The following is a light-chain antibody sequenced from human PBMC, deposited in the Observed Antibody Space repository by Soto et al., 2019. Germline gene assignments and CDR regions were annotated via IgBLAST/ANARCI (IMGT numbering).Light chain of an antibody. CDR3: QKYDSAPWT. CDR2: AAS. J-gene: IGKJ1*01. V-gene: IGKV1-27*01. CDR1: QAISNY. Sequence: DIQMTQSPSSLSASVGDRVTITCRASQAISNYLAWYQQRPGKVPKLLIYAASTLQSGVPSRFSGSGSATDFTLTISSLQPEDVATYYCQKYDSAPWTFGQGTKVEIK.